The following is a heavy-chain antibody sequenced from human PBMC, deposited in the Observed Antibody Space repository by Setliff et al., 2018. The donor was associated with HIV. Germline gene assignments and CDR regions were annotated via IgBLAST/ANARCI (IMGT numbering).Heavy chain of an antibody. CDR1: GGSISSSNW. D-gene: IGHD3-22*01. J-gene: IGHJ3*02. CDR3: ARGPTDGYYDSSGYRGFDI. Sequence: SETLSLTCAVSGGSISSSNWWSWVRQPPGKGLQWIGSIYFSGSTYYNPSLKSRVTISVDTSKNQFSLKLSSVTAADTAVYYCARGPTDGYYDSSGYRGFDIWGQGTMVTVSS. V-gene: IGHV4-4*02. CDR2: IYFSGST.